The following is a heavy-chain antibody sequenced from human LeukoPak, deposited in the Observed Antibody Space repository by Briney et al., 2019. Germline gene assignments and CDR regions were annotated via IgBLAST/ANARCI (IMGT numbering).Heavy chain of an antibody. CDR2: IYTSGST. Sequence: SETLSLTCTVSGGSISSYYWSWLRQPAGKGLEWIGRIYTSGSTNYNPSLKSRVTMSVDTSKNQFSLKLSSVTAADTAVYYCARDRDYYDSSGYYYYFDYWGQGTLVTVSS. CDR3: ARDRDYYDSSGYYYYFDY. J-gene: IGHJ4*02. D-gene: IGHD3-22*01. CDR1: GGSISSYY. V-gene: IGHV4-4*07.